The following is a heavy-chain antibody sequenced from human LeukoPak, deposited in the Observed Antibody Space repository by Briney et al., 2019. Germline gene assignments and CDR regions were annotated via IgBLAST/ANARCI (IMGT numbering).Heavy chain of an antibody. CDR3: ARENGANRRALDV. D-gene: IGHD4/OR15-4a*01. V-gene: IGHV3-74*01. Sequence: GGSLRLSCVASEFTFSNYWIHWVRQAPGKGLVWVSRINSDGTSRIYADSVKGRFTISRDNAKNTLYLQMNSLRAEDTAVYYCARENGANRRALDVWGPGTRVTVSS. CDR1: EFTFSNYW. CDR2: INSDGTSR. J-gene: IGHJ3*01.